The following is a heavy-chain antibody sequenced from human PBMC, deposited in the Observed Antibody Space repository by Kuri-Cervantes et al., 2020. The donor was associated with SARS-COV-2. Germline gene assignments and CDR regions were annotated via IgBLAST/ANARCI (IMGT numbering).Heavy chain of an antibody. CDR3: ARNPHSLTPYYYNYMDV. CDR2: IIPIFGTA. J-gene: IGHJ6*03. Sequence: SVKVSCKASGDTFSSYAISWVRQAPGQGLEWMGGIIPIFGTANYAQKFQGRVTITADESTSTAYMELSSPRSEDTAVYYCARNPHSLTPYYYNYMDVWGKGTTVTVSS. CDR1: GDTFSSYA. D-gene: IGHD4-23*01. V-gene: IGHV1-69*13.